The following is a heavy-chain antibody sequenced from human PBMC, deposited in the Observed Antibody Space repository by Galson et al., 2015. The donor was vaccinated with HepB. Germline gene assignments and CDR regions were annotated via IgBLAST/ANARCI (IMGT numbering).Heavy chain of an antibody. J-gene: IGHJ4*02. CDR3: VTGRTPFYFHY. D-gene: IGHD2-8*02. V-gene: IGHV5-51*03. CDR2: FYPGDSDT. CDR1: GYNFASYW. Sequence: PGESLKISCKGSGYNFASYWIGWVRQMPGKGLEWMGIFYPGDSDTRYSPSFQGQVPISADKSISTAYLQWSSLKASDTAIYYCVTGRTPFYFHYWGQGTLVTVSS.